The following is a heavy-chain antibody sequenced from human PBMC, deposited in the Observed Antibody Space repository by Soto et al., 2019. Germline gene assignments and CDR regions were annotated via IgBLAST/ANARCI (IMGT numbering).Heavy chain of an antibody. CDR3: ARAICSGGSCYAPSGP. J-gene: IGHJ5*02. Sequence: PGGSLRLSCAASGFTFSSYSMNWVRQAPWKGLEWVSSISSSSSYIYYADSVKGRFTISRDNAKNSLYLQMNSLRAEDTAVYYCARAICSGGSCYAPSGPWGQGTLVTVSS. CDR1: GFTFSSYS. CDR2: ISSSSSYI. D-gene: IGHD2-15*01. V-gene: IGHV3-21*01.